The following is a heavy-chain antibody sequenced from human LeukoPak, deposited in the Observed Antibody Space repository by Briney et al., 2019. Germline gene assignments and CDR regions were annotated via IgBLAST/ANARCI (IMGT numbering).Heavy chain of an antibody. Sequence: PGGSLRLSCAVSGFTFSNSAMSWVRQAPGKGLEWVSGISISGGDTYYADSVTGRFTISRDNSKSTLYLQMDSLRAEDTAVYYCAKEEVPNDYWGQGTPVTVSS. J-gene: IGHJ4*02. CDR1: GFTFSNSA. CDR3: AKEEVPNDY. D-gene: IGHD1-1*01. CDR2: ISISGGDT. V-gene: IGHV3-23*01.